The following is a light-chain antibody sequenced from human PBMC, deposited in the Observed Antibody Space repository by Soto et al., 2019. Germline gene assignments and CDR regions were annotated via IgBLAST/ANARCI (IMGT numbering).Light chain of an antibody. CDR1: QSVGSL. V-gene: IGKV3-15*01. Sequence: ETVLTHSPGTLSLSPGEIAILSCRASQSVGSLLAWYQQKPGQAPRLLIYRASTRAAGLPDRFSGSGSETDFTLTISSLQSEDFAVYYRQQYHKWPITFGQGTRLEIK. CDR2: RAS. J-gene: IGKJ5*01. CDR3: QQYHKWPIT.